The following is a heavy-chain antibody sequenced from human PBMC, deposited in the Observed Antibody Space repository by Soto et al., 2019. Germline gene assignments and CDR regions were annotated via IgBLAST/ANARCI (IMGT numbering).Heavy chain of an antibody. Sequence: VGSLRLSGVASGFTFSRHGLSWVRQAPGKGLEWVSTINPSGDSTFYADSVKGRFTISRDNSKNTVYLQMNSLSVGDTAVYLCAKVDVSTAGSFDYWGQGALVTVSS. J-gene: IGHJ4*02. CDR3: AKVDVSTAGSFDY. V-gene: IGHV3-23*01. CDR1: GFTFSRHG. D-gene: IGHD6-13*01. CDR2: INPSGDST.